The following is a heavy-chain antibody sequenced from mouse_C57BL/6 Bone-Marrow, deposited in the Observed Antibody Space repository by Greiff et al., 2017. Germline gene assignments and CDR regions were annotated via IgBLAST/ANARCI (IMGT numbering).Heavy chain of an antibody. D-gene: IGHD1-1*01. J-gene: IGHJ4*01. V-gene: IGHV2-4*01. CDR2: IWSGGST. Sequence: VQLQQSGPGLVQPSQSLSITCTVSGFSLTSYGVHWVRQPPGKGLEWLGVIWSGGSTDYNAAFISRMSISKDNSKGQVFFKMNSLQADDTAIYYCAKNLIYYARGYAMDYWGQGTSVTVSS. CDR3: AKNLIYYARGYAMDY. CDR1: GFSLTSYG.